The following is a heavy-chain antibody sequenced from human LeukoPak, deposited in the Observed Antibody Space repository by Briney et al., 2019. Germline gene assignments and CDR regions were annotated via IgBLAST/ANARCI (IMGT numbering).Heavy chain of an antibody. CDR3: AGDPNRSYFDH. V-gene: IGHV3-33*01. CDR2: IWYDGGNK. CDR1: GFTFSSYG. Sequence: GGSLRLSCAASGFTFSSYGMHWVRQAPGKGLEWVAVIWYDGGNKYYADSVKGRFTISRDNSKNTLYLQMNSLRSEDTAIYYCAGDPNRSYFDHWGQGTLVTVSS. D-gene: IGHD1-14*01. J-gene: IGHJ4*02.